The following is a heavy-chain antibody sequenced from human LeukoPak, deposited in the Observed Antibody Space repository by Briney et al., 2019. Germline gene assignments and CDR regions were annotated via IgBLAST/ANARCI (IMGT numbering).Heavy chain of an antibody. CDR3: ARDSFSGSSLDY. V-gene: IGHV3-20*04. CDR1: GFAFDDYV. CDR2: INWDGGST. Sequence: GGSLRLSCAASGFAFDDYVMIWVRQAPGKGLEWVSSINWDGGSTAYADSVQGRFTISRDNAKNSLHLQMKSLRAEDTALYYCARDSFSGSSLDYWGQGTLVTVSS. D-gene: IGHD1-26*01. J-gene: IGHJ4*02.